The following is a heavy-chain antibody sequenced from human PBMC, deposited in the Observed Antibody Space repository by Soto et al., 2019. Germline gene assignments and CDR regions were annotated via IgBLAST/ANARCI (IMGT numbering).Heavy chain of an antibody. CDR3: AREYCSGGSCYPTDAFDI. CDR2: IIPILGIA. CDR1: GGTFSSYT. V-gene: IGHV1-69*08. Sequence: QVQLVQSGAEVKKPGSSVKVSCKASGGTFSSYTISWVRQAPGQGLEWLGGIIPILGIANYAQKFQGRVTITADKSTSTAYMELSSLRSEDTAVYYCAREYCSGGSCYPTDAFDIWGQGTMVTVSS. J-gene: IGHJ3*02. D-gene: IGHD2-15*01.